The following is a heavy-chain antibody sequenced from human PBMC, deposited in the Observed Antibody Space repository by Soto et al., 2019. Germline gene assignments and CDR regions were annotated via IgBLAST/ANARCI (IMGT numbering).Heavy chain of an antibody. CDR1: GFTFNTVW. D-gene: IGHD2-15*01. Sequence: GGSLRLSCAASGFTFNTVWMSWVRQSPGKGLEWVANIKHDGSETYYVDSVKGRFTISRDNAKNSLFLQMNTLRTEDTAVYYCARDFATHCSGSTCYPYAYWGQGALVTVSS. J-gene: IGHJ4*02. CDR3: ARDFATHCSGSTCYPYAY. CDR2: IKHDGSET. V-gene: IGHV3-7*03.